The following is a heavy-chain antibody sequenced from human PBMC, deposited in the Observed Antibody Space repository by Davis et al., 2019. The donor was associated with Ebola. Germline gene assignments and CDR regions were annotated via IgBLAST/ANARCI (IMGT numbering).Heavy chain of an antibody. CDR2: VSYDGSNK. V-gene: IGHV3-30*04. CDR3: ARSNYQPDY. J-gene: IGHJ4*02. CDR1: GFTFSDYS. Sequence: GESLKISCAASGFTFSDYSMHWVRQAPGKGLEWVAVVSYDGSNKYYADSVKGRFTISRDNAKNTLYLEMNSLRVEDTAVYFCARSNYQPDYWGQGTLATVSS. D-gene: IGHD2-2*01.